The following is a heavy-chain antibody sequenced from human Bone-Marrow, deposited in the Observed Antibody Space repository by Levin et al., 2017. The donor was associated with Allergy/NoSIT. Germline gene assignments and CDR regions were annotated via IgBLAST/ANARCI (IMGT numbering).Heavy chain of an antibody. CDR3: ATERGYTGSKIFDY. CDR1: FFLFLPSS. J-gene: IGHJ4*02. CDR2: IKTNPEGGAA. V-gene: IGHV3-15*01. D-gene: IGHD5-18*01. Sequence: GESLTLSCASSFFLFLPSSLLFFLPSPFKGLEWVGRIKTNPEGGAADSAAPVKGRFTVSRDDSKNMLYLQMNNLNTEDTALYYCATERGYTGSKIFDYWGQGTLVTVSS.